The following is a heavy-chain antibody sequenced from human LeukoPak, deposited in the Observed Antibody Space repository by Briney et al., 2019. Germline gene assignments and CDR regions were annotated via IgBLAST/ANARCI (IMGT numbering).Heavy chain of an antibody. Sequence: SETLSLTCTVSGGSVSSSGYYWVWIRQPPGKGLEWIGNIYGTGSTYYNPSLKSRVTISVDMSRNQFSLKLSSVTAADTAVYYCARRRGGSSLCDFWGQGTLVTVSS. J-gene: IGHJ4*02. CDR1: GGSVSSSGYY. CDR2: IYGTGST. V-gene: IGHV4-39*07. CDR3: ARRRGGSSLCDF. D-gene: IGHD6-13*01.